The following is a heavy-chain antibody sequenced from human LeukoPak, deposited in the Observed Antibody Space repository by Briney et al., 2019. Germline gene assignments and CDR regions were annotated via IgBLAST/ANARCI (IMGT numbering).Heavy chain of an antibody. CDR3: AKSSSSWEPFDY. J-gene: IGHJ4*02. D-gene: IGHD6-13*01. CDR2: ISGSGGSI. Sequence: GGSLRLSCAASGFIFSSYAMSWVRQAPGKGLEWVSAISGSGGSIGYADSVKGRFTISRDNAKNSLYLQMNSLRAEDTALYYCAKSSSSWEPFDYWGQGTLVTVSS. V-gene: IGHV3-23*01. CDR1: GFIFSSYA.